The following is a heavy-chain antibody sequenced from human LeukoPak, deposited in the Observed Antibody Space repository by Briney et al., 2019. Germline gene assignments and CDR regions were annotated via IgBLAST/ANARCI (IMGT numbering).Heavy chain of an antibody. CDR1: GYTFTGYY. D-gene: IGHD2-2*02. Sequence: AASVKVSCKASGYTFTGYYMHWVRQAPGQGLEWMGWINPNSGVTNYAQKFQGRVTMTRDMSISTAYMGLRRLRSDDTAVYCCARGYCSSTSCYSFDFDYWGQGTLVTVSS. CDR2: INPNSGVT. CDR3: ARGYCSSTSCYSFDFDY. J-gene: IGHJ4*02. V-gene: IGHV1-2*02.